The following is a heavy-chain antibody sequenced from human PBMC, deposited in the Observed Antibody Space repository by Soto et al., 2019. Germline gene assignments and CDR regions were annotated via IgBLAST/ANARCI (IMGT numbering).Heavy chain of an antibody. J-gene: IGHJ4*02. CDR2: VYYAGST. D-gene: IGHD4-17*01. V-gene: IGHV4-39*02. CDR1: GGSISTDSHY. CDR3: ARRTNYGDYSFDY. Sequence: SETLSLTCTVSGGSISTDSHYWGWIRQPPGKGLEWIGSVYYAGSTYKNPSLHSRVTISVDTSKNHFSLKLNSVTAADTAVYYCARRTNYGDYSFDYWGQGTLVTV.